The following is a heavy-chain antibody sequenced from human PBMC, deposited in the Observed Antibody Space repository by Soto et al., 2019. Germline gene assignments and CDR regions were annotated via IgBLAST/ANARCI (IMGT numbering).Heavy chain of an antibody. D-gene: IGHD4-17*01. J-gene: IGHJ6*03. V-gene: IGHV4-31*03. CDR2: IYYSGST. CDR3: ARGWYEGDYGDDVVWAYYDYMDV. Sequence: QVQLQESGPGLVKPSQTLSLTCTVSGGSISSGGYYWSWIRQHPGKGLEWIGYIYYSGSTYYNPSLKSRVTISVDTSTNQFSLKLSSVTAEDTAVYYCARGWYEGDYGDDVVWAYYDYMDVWGKGTTVTVSS. CDR1: GGSISSGGYY.